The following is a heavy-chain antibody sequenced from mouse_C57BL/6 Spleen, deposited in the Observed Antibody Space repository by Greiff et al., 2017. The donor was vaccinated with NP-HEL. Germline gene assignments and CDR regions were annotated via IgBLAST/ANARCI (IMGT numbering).Heavy chain of an antibody. CDR2: ISSGSSTI. J-gene: IGHJ4*01. CDR3: ARSSYFIYYAMDY. V-gene: IGHV5-17*01. CDR1: GFTISDYG. D-gene: IGHD1-1*01. Sequence: EVHLVESGGGLVKPGGSLKLSCAASGFTISDYGMHWVRQAPEKGLEWVAYISSGSSTIYYADPVKSRFTISRDNANNTLFLQLTSLRSEDTAMYYCARSSYFIYYAMDYWGQGTSVTVSS.